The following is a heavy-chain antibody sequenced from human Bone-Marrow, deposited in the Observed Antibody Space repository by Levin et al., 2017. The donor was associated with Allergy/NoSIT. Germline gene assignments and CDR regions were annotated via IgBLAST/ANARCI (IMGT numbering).Heavy chain of an antibody. Sequence: PSETLSLTCTVSGGSLSDESWSWIRQPAGKGLEWIGRIFSSGYTNYNPSLKSRVTMSVETSKNRFSLNLTSVTAADTGVYYCAKRGMGPTSRAFDIWGRGTKVTVSS. V-gene: IGHV4-4*07. CDR2: IFSSGYT. CDR1: GGSLSDES. J-gene: IGHJ3*02. D-gene: IGHD1-26*01. CDR3: AKRGMGPTSRAFDI.